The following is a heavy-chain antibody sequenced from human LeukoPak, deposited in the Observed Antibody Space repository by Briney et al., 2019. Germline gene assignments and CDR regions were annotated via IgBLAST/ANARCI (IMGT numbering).Heavy chain of an antibody. CDR2: IHYSGRA. Sequence: SEILSLTCSVSGGSISGYYWTWVRQPPGKGLEWIGQIHYSGRADYNPSLSVDTSRNQISLKLSSVTAADTAIYYCVRFGVNYDMDVWGQGTTVTVFS. D-gene: IGHD3-16*01. CDR1: GGSISGYY. V-gene: IGHV4-59*01. J-gene: IGHJ6*02. CDR3: VRFGVNYDMDV.